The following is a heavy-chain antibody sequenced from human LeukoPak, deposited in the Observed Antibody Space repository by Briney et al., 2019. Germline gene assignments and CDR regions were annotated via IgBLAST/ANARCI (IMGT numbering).Heavy chain of an antibody. Sequence: SETLSLTCTVTGGSTSTGGYYWSWIRHHPGKGLEWIGHIYYTKTTYYNPSLKSRLTMSLDTSKNQFSLKLSSVTTAGTAVYFCARVVRRGALKSTTPIDYWGQGTLVTVSS. CDR2: IYYTKTT. J-gene: IGHJ4*02. CDR1: GGSTSTGGYY. V-gene: IGHV4-31*03. D-gene: IGHD1-1*01. CDR3: ARVVRRGALKSTTPIDY.